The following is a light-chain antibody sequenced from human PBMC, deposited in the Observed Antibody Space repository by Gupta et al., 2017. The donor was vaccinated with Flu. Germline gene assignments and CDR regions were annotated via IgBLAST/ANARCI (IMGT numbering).Light chain of an antibody. V-gene: IGLV2-14*01. J-gene: IGLJ1*01. Sequence: QSALTQPASVSGSPGQPITIPCTGTSSDVGGYDLVSWYQQHPGKAPKLMIYEVSDRRSGVSNRFSGSKSGSTASLTISGLQTEDEADYYCASYTSVGTHYVFGAGTKVTVL. CDR3: ASYTSVGTHYV. CDR1: SSDVGGYDL. CDR2: EVS.